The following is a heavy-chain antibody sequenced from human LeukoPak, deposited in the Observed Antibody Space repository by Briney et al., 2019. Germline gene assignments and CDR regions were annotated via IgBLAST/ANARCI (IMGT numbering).Heavy chain of an antibody. D-gene: IGHD3-10*01. J-gene: IGHJ6*02. CDR1: GFTFSTHW. CDR3: ASLLTPYHGSGGGGMDV. CDR2: ISGDGSLT. V-gene: IGHV3-74*01. Sequence: GRSLRLSCAASGFTFSTHWMYWVRQAPGKEFVWVSRISGDGSLTSYADSVRGRFTISRDNAKETLYLQMTSLRVEDTAVYSCASLLTPYHGSGGGGMDVWGQGTTVTVSS.